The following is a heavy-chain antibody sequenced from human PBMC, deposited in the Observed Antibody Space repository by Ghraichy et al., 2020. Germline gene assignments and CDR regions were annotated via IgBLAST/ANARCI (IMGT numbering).Heavy chain of an antibody. Sequence: AGSLRLSCVASGFTFSSYALNWVRQPPGKGLEFISSISSTSRDIYFADSVKGRFTISRDNAKNSLYLQMDSLRAEDTGVYYCARDFSDYCKSTICYTDWGQGTLVTVSS. CDR1: GFTFSSYA. CDR3: ARDFSDYCKSTICYTD. V-gene: IGHV3-21*01. CDR2: ISSTSRDI. D-gene: IGHD2-2*02. J-gene: IGHJ4*02.